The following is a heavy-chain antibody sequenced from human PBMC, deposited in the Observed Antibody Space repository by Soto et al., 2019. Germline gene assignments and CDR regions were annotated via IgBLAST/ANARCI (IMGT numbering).Heavy chain of an antibody. V-gene: IGHV4-59*01. Sequence: SETLSLTCTVSGGSLSSYYWSWIRQPPGKGLEWIGYIYYSGSTNYNPSLKSRVTISVDTSKNQFSLKLSSVTAADTAVYYCARVSPSAGNWFDPWGQGTLVTVSS. J-gene: IGHJ5*02. CDR3: ARVSPSAGNWFDP. CDR1: GGSLSSYY. CDR2: IYYSGST. D-gene: IGHD6-6*01.